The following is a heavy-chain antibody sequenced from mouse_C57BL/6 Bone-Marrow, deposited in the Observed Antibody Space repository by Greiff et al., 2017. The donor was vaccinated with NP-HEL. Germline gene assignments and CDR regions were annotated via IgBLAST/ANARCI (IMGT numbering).Heavy chain of an antibody. Sequence: VMLVESGPELVKPGASVKISCKASGYAFSSSWMNWVKQRPGKGLEWIGRIYPGDGDTNYNGKFKGKATLTADKSSSTAYMQLSSLTSEDSAVYFGARGSEWLLAWGQGTLVTVSA. CDR2: IYPGDGDT. J-gene: IGHJ3*01. CDR3: ARGSEWLLA. CDR1: GYAFSSSW. D-gene: IGHD2-3*01. V-gene: IGHV1-82*01.